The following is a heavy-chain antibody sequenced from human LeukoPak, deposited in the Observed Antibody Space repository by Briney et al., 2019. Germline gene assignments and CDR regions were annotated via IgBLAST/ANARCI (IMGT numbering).Heavy chain of an antibody. V-gene: IGHV1-46*01. CDR1: VYTFTSFY. J-gene: IGHJ4*02. Sequence: ASVKVSCNASVYTFTSFYMHWVRQAPGQGLEWMGIINPSGGTTSYAQNFQGRVTMTRDTSTTTVYMELSSLTSEDTAVYYCATLGPLGYSSSWYYFDYWGQGTLVTVSS. CDR2: INPSGGTT. CDR3: ATLGPLGYSSSWYYFDY. D-gene: IGHD6-13*01.